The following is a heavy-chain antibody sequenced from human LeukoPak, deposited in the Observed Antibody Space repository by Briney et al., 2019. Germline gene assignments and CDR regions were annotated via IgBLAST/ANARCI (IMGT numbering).Heavy chain of an antibody. D-gene: IGHD1-26*01. J-gene: IGHJ4*02. CDR2: INPNSGGT. CDR1: GYTFTTYG. CDR3: ARVKWELLLAPHFDY. V-gene: IGHV1-2*02. Sequence: GAPVKVSCKASGYTFTTYGISWVRQAPGQGLEWMGWINPNSGGTNYAQKFQGRVTMTRDTSISTAYMELSRLRSDDTAVYYCARVKWELLLAPHFDYWGQGTLVTVSS.